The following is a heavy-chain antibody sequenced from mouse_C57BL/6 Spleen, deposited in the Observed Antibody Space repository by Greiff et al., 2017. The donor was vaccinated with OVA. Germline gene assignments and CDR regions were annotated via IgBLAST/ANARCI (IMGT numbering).Heavy chain of an antibody. CDR1: GYTFTSYW. CDR2: INPSNGGT. V-gene: IGHV1-53*01. D-gene: IGHD1-1*01. CDR3: ARADYYGTGSDY. Sequence: QVQLKQPGTELVKPGASVKLSCKASGYTFTSYWMHWVKQRPGQGLEWIGNINPSNGGTNYNEKFKSKATLTVDKSSSTAYMQLSSLTSEDSAVYYCARADYYGTGSDYWGQGTTLTVSS. J-gene: IGHJ2*01.